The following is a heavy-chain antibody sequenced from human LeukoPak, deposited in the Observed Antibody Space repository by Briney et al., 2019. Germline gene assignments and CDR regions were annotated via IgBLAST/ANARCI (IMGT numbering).Heavy chain of an antibody. J-gene: IGHJ5*02. Sequence: GGSLRLSCAASGFTFSSYWMHWVRQAPGKGLVWVSRINSDGGSTSYADSVKGRFTISRDNAKNTLYLQMNSLRAEDTAVYYCARDLLSYYDFWSGYPGFDPWGQGTLVTVSS. CDR3: ARDLLSYYDFWSGYPGFDP. D-gene: IGHD3-3*01. CDR1: GFTFSSYW. CDR2: INSDGGST. V-gene: IGHV3-74*01.